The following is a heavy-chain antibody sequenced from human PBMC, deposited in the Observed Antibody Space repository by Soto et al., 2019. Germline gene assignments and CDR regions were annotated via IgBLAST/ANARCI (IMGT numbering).Heavy chain of an antibody. J-gene: IGHJ6*02. CDR3: ARDWGTRQTSGSYGMDV. CDR2: IIPIFGTA. D-gene: IGHD3-16*01. V-gene: IGHV1-69*13. CDR1: GGTFSSYA. Sequence: SVKVSCKASGGTFSSYAISWVRQAPGQGLEWMGGIIPIFGTANYAQKFQGRVTITADESTSTAYMELSSLRSEDTAVYYCARDWGTRQTSGSYGMDVWGQGTTVTVSS.